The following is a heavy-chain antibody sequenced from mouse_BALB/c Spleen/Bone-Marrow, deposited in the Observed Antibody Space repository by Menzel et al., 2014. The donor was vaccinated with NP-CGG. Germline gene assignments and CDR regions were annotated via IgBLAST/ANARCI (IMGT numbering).Heavy chain of an antibody. V-gene: IGHV1S29*02. CDR1: GYTFTDFN. Sequence: DVKLVESGPELVKPGASVKISCKASGYTFTDFNMHWVKQSHGKSLEWIGFISPYIGGTGYNQKFKSKATLTVDSSSSTAYMELRSLTSEDSAVYYCARGRRYDGPYLDYWGQGTTLTVSS. J-gene: IGHJ2*01. CDR3: ARGRRYDGPYLDY. D-gene: IGHD2-14*01. CDR2: ISPYIGGT.